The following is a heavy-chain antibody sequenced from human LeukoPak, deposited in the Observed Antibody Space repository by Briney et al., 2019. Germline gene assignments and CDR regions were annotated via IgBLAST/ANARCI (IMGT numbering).Heavy chain of an antibody. CDR3: ARDQAASGLDY. V-gene: IGHV1-69*06. CDR2: IIPVFGTV. D-gene: IGHD6-25*01. CDR1: GGTVSTSA. J-gene: IGHJ4*02. Sequence: ASVKVSCKAFGGTVSTSAFSWVRQAPGQGLEWLGGIIPVFGTVKYAQKFQGRVTITADKPTTTTYMEVSSLRIDDTAIYYCARDQAASGLDYWGQGTLVTVSS.